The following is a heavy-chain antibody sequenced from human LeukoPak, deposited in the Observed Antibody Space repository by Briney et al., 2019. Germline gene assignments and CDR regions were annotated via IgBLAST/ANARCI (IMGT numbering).Heavy chain of an antibody. Sequence: SETLSLTCTVSGGSISSYYWSWIRQPAGKGLEWIGRIYTSGSTNYNPSLKSRVTMSVDTSKNQFSLKLSSVTAADTAVYYCARDPSSSWYFDAFDTWGQGTMVTVSS. CDR2: IYTSGST. D-gene: IGHD6-13*01. CDR1: GGSISSYY. J-gene: IGHJ3*02. V-gene: IGHV4-4*07. CDR3: ARDPSSSWYFDAFDT.